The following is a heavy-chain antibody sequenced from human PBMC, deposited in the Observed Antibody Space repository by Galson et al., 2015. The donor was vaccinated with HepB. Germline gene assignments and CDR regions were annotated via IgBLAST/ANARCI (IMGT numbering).Heavy chain of an antibody. CDR2: IYYSGST. Sequence: TLSLTCTVSGGSISSGGYYWSWIRQHPGKGLEWIGYIYYSGSTYYNPSLKSRVTISVDTSKNQFSLKLSSVTAADTAVYYCARDSIGYGGYYYYGMDVWGQGTTVTVSS. CDR3: ARDSIGYGGYYYYGMDV. V-gene: IGHV4-31*03. CDR1: GGSISSGGYY. D-gene: IGHD4-23*01. J-gene: IGHJ6*02.